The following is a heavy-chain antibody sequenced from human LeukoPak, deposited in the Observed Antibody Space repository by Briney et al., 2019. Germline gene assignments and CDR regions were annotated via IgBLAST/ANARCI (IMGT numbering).Heavy chain of an antibody. CDR3: ASQPRYCSGGSCSDAFDI. J-gene: IGHJ3*02. Sequence: SETLSLTCTVSGGSISSYYWSWIRQPPGKGLEWIGYIYYSGSTNYNPSLKSRVTISVDTSKNQFSLKLSSVTAADTSVDYCASQPRYCSGGSCSDAFDIWGQGTMVTVSS. CDR2: IYYSGST. CDR1: GGSISSYY. D-gene: IGHD2-15*01. V-gene: IGHV4-59*01.